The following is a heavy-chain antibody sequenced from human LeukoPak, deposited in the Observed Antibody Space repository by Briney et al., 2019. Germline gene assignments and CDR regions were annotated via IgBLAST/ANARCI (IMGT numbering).Heavy chain of an antibody. J-gene: IGHJ4*02. Sequence: GGSLRLSCEASGFTLSNYAMSWVRQAPGKGLEWVALIWYDGRRQFYANSVKGRFTISRDDSSNTLFLQMNGLRAEDTAVYYCAKLGSSWSSDYWGQGTLVTVSS. V-gene: IGHV3-33*06. CDR2: IWYDGRRQ. CDR3: AKLGSSWSSDY. D-gene: IGHD6-13*01. CDR1: GFTLSNYA.